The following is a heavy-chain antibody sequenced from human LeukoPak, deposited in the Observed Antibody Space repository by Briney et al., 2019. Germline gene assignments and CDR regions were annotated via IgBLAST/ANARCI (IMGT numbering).Heavy chain of an antibody. V-gene: IGHV4-4*07. Sequence: SETLSLTCTVSGGSISSYYWSWIRQPAGKGLEWIGRIYTSGSTNYNASLKSRVSMSVDTSKNQFSLKLSSVTAADTVVFYCARENSGSYRELDYWGQGTLVTVAS. D-gene: IGHD1-26*01. CDR1: GGSISSYY. J-gene: IGHJ4*02. CDR3: ARENSGSYRELDY. CDR2: IYTSGST.